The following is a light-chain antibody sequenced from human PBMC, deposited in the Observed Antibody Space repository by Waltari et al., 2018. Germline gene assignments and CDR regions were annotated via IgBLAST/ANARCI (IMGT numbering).Light chain of an antibody. V-gene: IGKV4-1*01. CDR1: QSVLYSSNNKNY. Sequence: DIVMTQSPDSLAVSLGERATLNCKSSQSVLYSSNNKNYLAWYQQKPGQPPKLLIYWASTRESGVPDRFSGSGSGTDFTLTISSLQAEDVAVYYCQQYYSIWTFGQGTKVEIK. CDR2: WAS. CDR3: QQYYSIWT. J-gene: IGKJ1*01.